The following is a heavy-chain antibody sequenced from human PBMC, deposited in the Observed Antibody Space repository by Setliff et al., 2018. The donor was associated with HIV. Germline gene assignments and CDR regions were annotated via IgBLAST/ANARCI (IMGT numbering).Heavy chain of an antibody. V-gene: IGHV3-23*01. Sequence: GGSLRLSCAASGFTFSNYAMSWVRQAPGKGLEWVSGLIENGVDKYYAGSVKGRFTISRYNSKNTLTMVMNSLRAEDTAMYYCVRDYVRPGTVGTTSPLDNWGQGTLVTV. CDR3: VRDYVRPGTVGTTSPLDN. J-gene: IGHJ1*01. CDR2: LIENGVDK. CDR1: GFTFSNYA. D-gene: IGHD1-26*01.